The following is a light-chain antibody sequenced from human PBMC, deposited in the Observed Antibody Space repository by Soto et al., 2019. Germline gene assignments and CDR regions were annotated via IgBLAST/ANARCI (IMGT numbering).Light chain of an antibody. J-gene: IGLJ3*02. CDR2: GSN. CDR1: SSNIGSNP. CDR3: AAWDDSLNGRV. V-gene: IGLV1-44*01. Sequence: QSVLTQPPSASGTPGQRVTISCSGSSSNIGSNPVNWYQQFPGTAPKLLIYGSNQRPSGVPDRFSGSKSGTSASLAISGLQSEDEADYYCAAWDDSLNGRVFGGGTKVTVL.